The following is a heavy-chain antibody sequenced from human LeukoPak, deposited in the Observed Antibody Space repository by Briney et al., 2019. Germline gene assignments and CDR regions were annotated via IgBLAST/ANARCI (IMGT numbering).Heavy chain of an antibody. CDR3: ARDSGSYYFGH. J-gene: IGHJ4*02. Sequence: GGSLRLSCAASGFTFSDYYMTWIRQAPGKGLEWVSYISSSSSYTNYADSVKGRFTVPRDNAKNSLYLQMNSLRAEDTAVYYCARDSGSYYFGHWGQGTLVTVSS. D-gene: IGHD1-26*01. CDR1: GFTFSDYY. V-gene: IGHV3-11*05. CDR2: ISSSSSYT.